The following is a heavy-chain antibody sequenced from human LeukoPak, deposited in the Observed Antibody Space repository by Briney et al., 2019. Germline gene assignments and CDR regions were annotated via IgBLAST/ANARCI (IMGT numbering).Heavy chain of an antibody. J-gene: IGHJ4*02. CDR1: GSTFSSYW. Sequence: GGSLRLSCAASGSTFSSYWMHWVHQAPGKGLEWVAVIWYDGSNKYYADSVKGRFTISRDNSKNTLYLQMNSLRAEDTAVYYCARDQVVAASFDYWGQGTLVTVSS. V-gene: IGHV3-33*08. D-gene: IGHD2-15*01. CDR3: ARDQVVAASFDY. CDR2: IWYDGSNK.